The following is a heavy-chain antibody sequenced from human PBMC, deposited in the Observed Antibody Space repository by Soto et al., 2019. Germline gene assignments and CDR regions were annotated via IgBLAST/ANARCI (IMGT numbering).Heavy chain of an antibody. CDR2: IYYSGST. CDR3: AREEVAAGSDAFDI. V-gene: IGHV4-30-4*01. D-gene: IGHD2-15*01. Sequence: TLSLTCNVSGGSIYTYYWSWIRQPPGKGLEWIGYIYYSGSTYYNPSLKSRVTISVDTSKNQFSLKLSSVTAADTAVYYCAREEVAAGSDAFDIWGQGTMVTVSS. J-gene: IGHJ3*02. CDR1: GGSIYTYY.